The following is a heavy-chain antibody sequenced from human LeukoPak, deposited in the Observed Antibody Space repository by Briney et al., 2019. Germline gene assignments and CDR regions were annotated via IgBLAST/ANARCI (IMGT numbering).Heavy chain of an antibody. J-gene: IGHJ1*01. Sequence: GESLRLSCAASGFNFNSYMGWVRQAPEDGLEWVAIINRDETDIYYVDSVKGRFTIPRDNAKSSLFLEMNSLRVEDTGVYYCARGDGRGRSDGATWGPGTLVTVSS. CDR2: INRDETDI. CDR3: ARGDGRGRSDGAT. CDR1: GFNFNSY. D-gene: IGHD6-19*01. V-gene: IGHV3-7*01.